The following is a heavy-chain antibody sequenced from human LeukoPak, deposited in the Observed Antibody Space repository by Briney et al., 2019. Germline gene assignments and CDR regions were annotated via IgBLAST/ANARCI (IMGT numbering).Heavy chain of an antibody. D-gene: IGHD3-22*01. CDR2: ISYDGSNK. J-gene: IGHJ6*02. CDR1: GFTFSSYA. Sequence: PGRSLRLSCAASGFTFSSYAMHWVRQAPGKGLEWVAVISYDGSNKYYADSVKGRFTISRDNSKNTLYLQMNSLRAEDTAVYYCARDRGDYYDSSGYWAYYYGMDVWGQGTTVTVSS. CDR3: ARDRGDYYDSSGYWAYYYGMDV. V-gene: IGHV3-30-3*01.